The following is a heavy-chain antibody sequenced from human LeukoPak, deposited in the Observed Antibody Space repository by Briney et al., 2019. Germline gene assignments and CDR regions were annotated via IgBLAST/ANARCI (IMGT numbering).Heavy chain of an antibody. J-gene: IGHJ4*02. CDR3: ATEGYSYGRYFDY. CDR1: GGTFSSYA. Sequence: SVKVSCKASGGTFSSYAISWVRQAPGQGLEWMGRIIPILGIANHAQKFQGRVTMTEDTSTDTAYMELSSLRSEDTAVYYCATEGYSYGRYFDYWGQGTLVTVSS. V-gene: IGHV1-69*04. D-gene: IGHD5-18*01. CDR2: IIPILGIA.